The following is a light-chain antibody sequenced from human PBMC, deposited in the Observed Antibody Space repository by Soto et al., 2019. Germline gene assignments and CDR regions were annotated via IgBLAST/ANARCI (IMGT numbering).Light chain of an antibody. Sequence: EIMLTQSPGTLSLSPGERATLSCRVSQSVSSIYLAWYQQKPGQAPSLLIYATSSRATGIPDRFSGSGSGTEFTLSISSLRPDDFATYYCQQYNYYSRTFGQGTKVDIK. J-gene: IGKJ1*01. CDR1: QSVSSIY. V-gene: IGKV3-20*01. CDR3: QQYNYYSRT. CDR2: ATS.